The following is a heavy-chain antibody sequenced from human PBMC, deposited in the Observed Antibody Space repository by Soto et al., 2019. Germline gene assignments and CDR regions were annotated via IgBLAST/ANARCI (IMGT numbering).Heavy chain of an antibody. Sequence: QLQLQESGPGLVKPSETLSLTCTVSGGSISSSSYYWGWIRQPPGKGLEWIGRIYYSGSTHYNPHLKRQVTISVDTSKIQFSLKLSSVPAPDTAVYYCARHMGLVGDHYWGPGTLVTVSS. V-gene: IGHV4-39*01. CDR3: ARHMGLVGDHY. CDR2: IYYSGST. CDR1: GGSISSSSYY. J-gene: IGHJ4*02. D-gene: IGHD1-26*01.